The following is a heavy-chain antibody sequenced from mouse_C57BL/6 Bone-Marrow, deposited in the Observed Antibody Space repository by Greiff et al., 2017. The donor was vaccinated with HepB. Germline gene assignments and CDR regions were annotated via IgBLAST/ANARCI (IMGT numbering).Heavy chain of an antibody. CDR1: GYTFTDYN. CDR2: INPNNGGT. Sequence: VQLQQSGPELVKPGASVKMSCKASGYTFTDYNMHWVKQSHGKSLEWIGYINPNNGGTSYNQKFKGKATLTVNKSSSTAYRELRSLTSEDSAVYYCAPYYYGKGDYYFDYWGQGTTLTVSS. CDR3: APYYYGKGDYYFDY. J-gene: IGHJ2*01. D-gene: IGHD1-1*01. V-gene: IGHV1-22*01.